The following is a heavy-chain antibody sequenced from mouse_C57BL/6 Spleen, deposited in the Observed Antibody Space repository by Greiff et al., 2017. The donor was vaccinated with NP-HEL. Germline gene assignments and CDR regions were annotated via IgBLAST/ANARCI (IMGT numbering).Heavy chain of an antibody. CDR3: ARGRNLYYFDY. J-gene: IGHJ2*01. Sequence: VQLQQPGAELVRPGSSVKLSCKASGYTFTSYWMHWVKQRPIQGLEWIGNIDPSDSETHYNQKFKDKATLTVDKSSSTAYMQLSSLTSEDSAVYYCARGRNLYYFDYWGQGTTLTVSS. V-gene: IGHV1-52*01. CDR2: IDPSDSET. CDR1: GYTFTSYW.